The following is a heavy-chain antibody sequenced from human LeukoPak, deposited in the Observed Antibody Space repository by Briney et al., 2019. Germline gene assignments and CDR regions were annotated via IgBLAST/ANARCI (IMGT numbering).Heavy chain of an antibody. Sequence: GGSLRLSCAASGFTFSSYSMNWVRQAPGKGLEWVSSISSSSSYIYYADSVKGRFNISRDNAKNSLYLQMNSLRAEDTAVYYCARDSSGRDGYNYDFDYWGQGTLVTVSS. J-gene: IGHJ4*02. V-gene: IGHV3-21*01. CDR1: GFTFSSYS. D-gene: IGHD5-24*01. CDR3: ARDSSGRDGYNYDFDY. CDR2: ISSSSSYI.